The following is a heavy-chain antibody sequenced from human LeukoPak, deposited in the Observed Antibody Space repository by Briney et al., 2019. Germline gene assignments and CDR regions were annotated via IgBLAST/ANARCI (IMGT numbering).Heavy chain of an antibody. V-gene: IGHV4-61*02. Sequence: SETLSLTCTVSGGSISSGSYYWSWIRQPAGKGLEWIGRIYTSGSTNYNPSLKSRVTISVDTSKNQFSLKLSSVTAADTAVYYCARDRSGYGGWFGPWGQGTLVTVSS. CDR3: ARDRSGYGGWFGP. D-gene: IGHD5-12*01. CDR2: IYTSGST. J-gene: IGHJ5*02. CDR1: GGSISSGSYY.